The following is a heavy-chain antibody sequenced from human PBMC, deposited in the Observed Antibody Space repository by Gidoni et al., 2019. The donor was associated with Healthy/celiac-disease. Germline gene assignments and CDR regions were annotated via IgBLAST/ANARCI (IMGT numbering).Heavy chain of an antibody. J-gene: IGHJ5*02. CDR3: ARDRWELPTNWFDP. V-gene: IGHV3-64*01. CDR2: ISSNGGST. CDR1: GFTFSSYA. D-gene: IGHD1-26*01. Sequence: EVQLVESGGGLVQPGGSLRLSCAASGFTFSSYAMHWVRQAPGKGLEYVSAISSNGGSTYYANSVKGRFTISRDNSKNTLYLQMGSLRAEDMAVYYCARDRWELPTNWFDPWGQGTLVTVSS.